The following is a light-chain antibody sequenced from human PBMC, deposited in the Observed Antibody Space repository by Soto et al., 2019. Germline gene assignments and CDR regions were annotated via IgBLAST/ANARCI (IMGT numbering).Light chain of an antibody. Sequence: TALSLPPGARHKHYYRASQSVSSPLAWYQQRPGQAPRLLIYGASTRATGIPARFSGSGSGTEFTLTISGLQSEDFAVYYCQQYNSWPGTFGQGTKLDIK. CDR1: QSVSSP. CDR3: QQYNSWPGT. J-gene: IGKJ5*01. V-gene: IGKV3-15*01. CDR2: GAS.